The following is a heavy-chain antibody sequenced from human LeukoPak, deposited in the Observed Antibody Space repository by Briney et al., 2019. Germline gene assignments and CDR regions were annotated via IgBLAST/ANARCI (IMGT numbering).Heavy chain of an antibody. V-gene: IGHV3-23*01. J-gene: IGHJ4*02. CDR1: GFTFSDYA. CDR3: AKDFRSGSPRGYLDY. D-gene: IGHD3-10*01. Sequence: PGGSLRLSCAASGFTFSDYAMSWVRQAPGKGPEWASKISNSGVSTYYADSVKGRFTISRDNSKNTLSLQMSSLRGDDTALYYCAKDFRSGSPRGYLDYWGQGTLVTVSS. CDR2: ISNSGVST.